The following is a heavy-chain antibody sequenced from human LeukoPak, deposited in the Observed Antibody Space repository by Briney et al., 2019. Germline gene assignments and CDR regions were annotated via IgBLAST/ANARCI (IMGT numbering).Heavy chain of an antibody. Sequence: SETLSLTCTVSGGSISGYYWSWIRQPPGKGLEWIGYIYYTWSTNYNPSLKSRVIISVDTSKNQFSLKVSSVTAADTAVYYCVRSKSGTSGWFDPWGRGTRVSVSS. CDR2: IYYTWST. CDR3: VRSKSGTSGWFDP. CDR1: GGSISGYY. J-gene: IGHJ5*02. V-gene: IGHV4-59*01. D-gene: IGHD4-23*01.